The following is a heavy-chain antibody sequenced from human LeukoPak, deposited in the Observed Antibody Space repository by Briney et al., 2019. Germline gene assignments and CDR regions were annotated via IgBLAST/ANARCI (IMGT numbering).Heavy chain of an antibody. CDR3: ARHEASSSWYRSCMDV. CDR2: IYPGYSDT. CDR1: GYSLTNYW. J-gene: IGHJ6*02. Sequence: GESLKISRHGSGYSLTNYWIGLVRQMPGKGLEWMGIIYPGYSDTRYSPSFQGQVTISADKSISTAYLQWRSLKASDTALYYCARHEASSSWYRSCMDVWGQGTTVTVSS. V-gene: IGHV5-51*01. D-gene: IGHD6-13*01.